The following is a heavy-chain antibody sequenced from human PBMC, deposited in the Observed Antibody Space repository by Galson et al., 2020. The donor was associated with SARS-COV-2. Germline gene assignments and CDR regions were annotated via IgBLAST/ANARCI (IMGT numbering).Heavy chain of an antibody. Sequence: GGSLRLSCIASGFTFNDHFMDWVRQAPGKGLEWVARIRNKANSYSTEYAASVKGRFTIPRDDSKNSWHLQANSLKTEDTAGYFCARDGNGAGDYLGQGTRVTVSS. CDR3: ARDGNGAGDY. CDR2: IRNKANSYST. CDR1: GFTFNDHF. D-gene: IGHD1-1*01. J-gene: IGHJ4*02. V-gene: IGHV3-72*01.